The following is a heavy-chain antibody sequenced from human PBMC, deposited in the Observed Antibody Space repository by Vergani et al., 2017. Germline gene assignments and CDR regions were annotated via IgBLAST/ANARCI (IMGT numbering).Heavy chain of an antibody. V-gene: IGHV4-61*02. D-gene: IGHD3-3*01. CDR2: IYTSGST. CDR1: GGSISSGSYY. J-gene: IGHJ6*02. Sequence: QVQLQESGPGLVKPSQTLSLTCTVSGGSISSGSYYWSWIRQPPGKGLEWIGRIYTSGSTNYNPSLKSRVTISVDTSKNQFSLKLSSVTAADTAVYYCARAFYDFWSRGLGYYGMDVWGQGTTVTVSS. CDR3: ARAFYDFWSRGLGYYGMDV.